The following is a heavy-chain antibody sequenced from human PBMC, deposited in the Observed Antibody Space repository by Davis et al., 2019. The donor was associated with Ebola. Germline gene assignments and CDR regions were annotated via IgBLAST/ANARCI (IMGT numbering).Heavy chain of an antibody. CDR3: ARGGGNSENDY. D-gene: IGHD4-23*01. Sequence: PSETLSLTCAVYGGSFSGYYWSWIRQPPGKGLEWIGEINHSGSTNYNPSLKSRVTISVDTSKNQFSLKLSSVTAADTAVYYCARGGGNSENDYWGQGTLVTVSS. J-gene: IGHJ4*02. CDR1: GGSFSGYY. V-gene: IGHV4-34*01. CDR2: INHSGST.